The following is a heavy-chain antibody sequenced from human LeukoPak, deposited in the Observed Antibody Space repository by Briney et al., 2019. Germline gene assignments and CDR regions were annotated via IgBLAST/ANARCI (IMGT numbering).Heavy chain of an antibody. CDR2: FGPQVGET. CDR1: GSTLTKIS. J-gene: IGHJ4*02. CDR3: ATGAMFYEY. D-gene: IGHD3-10*02. Sequence: ASVKVSCKVSGSTLTKISIDWVRQAPGKGLECMGTFGPQVGETIHSQKLQGRLKMTADTSPDTAYMEMSSLQSEDTAVYYSATGAMFYEYWGQGTLVTVSS. V-gene: IGHV1-24*01.